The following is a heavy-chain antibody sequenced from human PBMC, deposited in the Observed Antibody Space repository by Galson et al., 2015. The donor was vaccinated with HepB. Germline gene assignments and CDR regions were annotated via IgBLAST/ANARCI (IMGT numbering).Heavy chain of an antibody. D-gene: IGHD2-15*01. CDR1: GFTFSSNA. J-gene: IGHJ3*02. V-gene: IGHV3-33*01. CDR2: IWYDGSKK. Sequence: SLRLSCAASGFTFSSNAMHWVRPAPGKGLEWVAFIWYDGSKKYYEDSVKGRFTMSRDNSGNTMYLQMDSLRTEDTAMYYCARGAVGPTILDGFGMWGQGTMVTVSS. CDR3: ARGAVGPTILDGFGM.